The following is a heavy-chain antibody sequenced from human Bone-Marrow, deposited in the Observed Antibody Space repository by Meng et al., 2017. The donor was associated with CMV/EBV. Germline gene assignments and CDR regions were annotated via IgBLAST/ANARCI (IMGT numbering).Heavy chain of an antibody. J-gene: IGHJ4*02. CDR2: IIHILGIA. CDR3: ARLHRLKGHTNFDY. Sequence: SVKVSCKASGGTFSSYAISWVRQAPGQGLEWMGGIIHILGIANDAQKFQGRVTITADKSTSTAYMELSSLRSEDTAVYYCARLHRLKGHTNFDYWGQGTLVTVSS. D-gene: IGHD6-25*01. V-gene: IGHV1-69*10. CDR1: GGTFSSYA.